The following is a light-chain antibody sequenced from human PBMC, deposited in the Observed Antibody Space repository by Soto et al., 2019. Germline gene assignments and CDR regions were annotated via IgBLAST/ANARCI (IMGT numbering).Light chain of an antibody. J-gene: IGLJ1*01. Sequence: ALTQPASVSGSPGQSITISCTGTGSDVGGYDYVSWYQHHPGKAPKVMIYELTNRPSGVSNRFSGSKSGNTGSLTISGLLAEEEADYYCSSYTSSSTYVFGTGTKVTVL. CDR3: SSYTSSSTYV. V-gene: IGLV2-14*01. CDR1: GSDVGGYDY. CDR2: ELT.